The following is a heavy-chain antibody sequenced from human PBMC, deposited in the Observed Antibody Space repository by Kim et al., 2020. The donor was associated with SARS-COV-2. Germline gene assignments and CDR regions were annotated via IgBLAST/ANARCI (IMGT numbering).Heavy chain of an antibody. CDR2: IYSGGST. Sequence: GGSLRLSCAASGVTVSSSYMGWVRQAPGKGLEWVGVIYSGGSTYYADSVKGRFTISRDTSKNTLYLQMNSLRAEDTAVYYCARGIAVRGGLVLDYWGQGTLVTVSS. CDR3: ARGIAVRGGLVLDY. CDR1: GVTVSSSY. V-gene: IGHV3-53*01. J-gene: IGHJ4*02. D-gene: IGHD6-19*01.